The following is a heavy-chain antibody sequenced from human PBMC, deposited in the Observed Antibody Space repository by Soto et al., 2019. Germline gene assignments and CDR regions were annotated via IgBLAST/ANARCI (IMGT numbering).Heavy chain of an antibody. D-gene: IGHD2-15*01. V-gene: IGHV1-46*01. CDR3: ARGQAPARIVVVVAATSAFDI. CDR1: GYTFTSYY. J-gene: IGHJ3*02. Sequence: QVQLVQSGAEVKKPGASVKVSCKASGYTFTSYYMHWVRQAPGQGLEWMGIINPSGGSTSYAQKFQGRVTMTRDTSTSTVYMELSSLISEDTAVYYCARGQAPARIVVVVAATSAFDIWGQGTMVTVSS. CDR2: INPSGGST.